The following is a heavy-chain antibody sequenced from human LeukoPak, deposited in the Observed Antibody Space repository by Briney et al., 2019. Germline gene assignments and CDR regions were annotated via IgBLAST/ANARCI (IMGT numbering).Heavy chain of an antibody. CDR1: EGSISHDY. V-gene: IGHV4-59*08. CDR2: IDYSGYT. J-gene: IGHJ5*02. Sequence: PSETLSLTCNISEGSISHDYWVWVRQPPGKGLEWIAYIDYSGYTDYNPPVKSRVTMSIDTSKGQFTLHLRSVSAADTAIYYCTTCAPNRYWFAPWGQGIQVTVSS. D-gene: IGHD2-2*01. CDR3: TTCAPNRYWFAP.